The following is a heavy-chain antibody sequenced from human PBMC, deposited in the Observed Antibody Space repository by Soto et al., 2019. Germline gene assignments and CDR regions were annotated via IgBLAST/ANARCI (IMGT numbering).Heavy chain of an antibody. J-gene: IGHJ4*01. D-gene: IGHD3-3*01. V-gene: IGHV4-34*01. CDR2: INHSGST. CDR1: GGSFSGYY. CDR3: ARTGREDDFWSGYYTGIDY. Sequence: PSETLSLTCAVYGGSFSGYYWSWIRQPPGKGLEWIGEINHSGSTNYNPSLKSRVTISVDTSKNQFSLKLSSVTAADTAVYYCARTGREDDFWSGYYTGIDYWGHGTLVTVSS.